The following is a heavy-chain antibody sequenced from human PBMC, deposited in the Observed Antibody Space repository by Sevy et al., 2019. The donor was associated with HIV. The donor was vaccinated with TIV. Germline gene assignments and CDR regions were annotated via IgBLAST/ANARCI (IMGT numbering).Heavy chain of an antibody. J-gene: IGHJ4*02. V-gene: IGHV3-72*01. CDR3: ATHAGIAAAGRVFDY. CDR2: TRNKADGYTT. D-gene: IGHD6-13*01. Sequence: GGSLRLSCVASGFTFSDHYMEWVRQAPGKGLEWVGRTRNKADGYTTEYAASVKGRFTSSSDESKNSLYEQMNSLKAEDTAVYYCATHAGIAAAGRVFDYWGQGTLVTVSS. CDR1: GFTFSDHY.